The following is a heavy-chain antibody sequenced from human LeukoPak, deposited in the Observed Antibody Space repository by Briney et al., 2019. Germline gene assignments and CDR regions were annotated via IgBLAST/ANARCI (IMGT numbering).Heavy chain of an antibody. J-gene: IGHJ4*01. D-gene: IGHD6-25*01. CDR1: GFTFSSYA. Sequence: GGSLRLSCVASGFTFSSYAMSWVRQAPGKGLEWVSGISDSGSSTYYADSVKGRFTISRDNSENTLYLQMNSLRVEDTAVYYCAKRRSLAAAGHAFDYWGQRTLVTVSS. CDR2: ISDSGSST. CDR3: AKRRSLAAAGHAFDY. V-gene: IGHV3-23*01.